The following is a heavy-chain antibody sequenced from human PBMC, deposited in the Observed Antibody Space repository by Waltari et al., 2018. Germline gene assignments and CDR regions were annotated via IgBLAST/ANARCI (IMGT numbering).Heavy chain of an antibody. CDR1: GFTVSSTH. CDR2: RYPAGSA. D-gene: IGHD5-18*01. J-gene: IGHJ4*02. Sequence: EVKLVESGGGLVHPGGSLRLSCAASGFTVSSTHMRWVRQAPGKGPELVSIRYPAGSAYNADSVEGRFTMSRDISNNMVHLQMNRLRLEDSATYYCATARDEHTAMVYFDNWGQGTLVSVSS. CDR3: ATARDEHTAMVYFDN. V-gene: IGHV3-66*02.